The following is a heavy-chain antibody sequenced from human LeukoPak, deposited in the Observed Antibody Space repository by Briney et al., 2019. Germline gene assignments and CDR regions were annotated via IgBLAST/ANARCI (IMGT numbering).Heavy chain of an antibody. V-gene: IGHV4-34*01. CDR2: INHSGST. J-gene: IGHJ4*02. CDR1: GGSFSGYY. CDR3: ARLDGDGYPDF. Sequence: SETLSLTCAVYGGSFSGYYWSWIRQPPGKGLEWIGEINHSGSTNYNPSLKSRVTISVDTSKNQFALKVSSVTAADRAVYYCARLDGDGYPDFWGQGVLVTASS. D-gene: IGHD5-24*01.